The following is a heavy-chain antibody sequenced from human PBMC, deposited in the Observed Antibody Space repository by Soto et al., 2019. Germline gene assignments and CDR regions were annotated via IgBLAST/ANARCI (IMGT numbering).Heavy chain of an antibody. J-gene: IGHJ4*02. CDR2: IRYDGTIK. V-gene: IGHV3-33*01. CDR3: ARRGPGTYFDY. CDR1: GFPFNSYA. Sequence: QVQLVESGGGVVQPGRSLRLSCAASGFPFNSYAMHWLRQAPGKGLEWVADIRYDGTIKNYADSVKGRFTVSRDNSDNTLYLHMNSLRAEDTALYYCARRGPGTYFDYWGQGTLVTVSS. D-gene: IGHD6-13*01.